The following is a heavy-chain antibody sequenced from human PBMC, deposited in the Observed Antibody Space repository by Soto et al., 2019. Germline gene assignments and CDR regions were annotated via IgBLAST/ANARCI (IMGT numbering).Heavy chain of an antibody. V-gene: IGHV3-33*01. D-gene: IGHD5-12*01. J-gene: IGHJ6*04. CDR1: GFTFSSYG. CDR3: ARGGAEGRKPIFSGYDPPPYYYYGMDV. CDR2: IWYDGSNK. Sequence: LRLSCAASGFTFSSYGMHWVRQAPGKGLEWVAVIWYDGSNKYYADSVKGRFTISRDNSKNTLYLQMNSLRAEDTAVYYCARGGAEGRKPIFSGYDPPPYYYYGMDVWGKGTTVTVSS.